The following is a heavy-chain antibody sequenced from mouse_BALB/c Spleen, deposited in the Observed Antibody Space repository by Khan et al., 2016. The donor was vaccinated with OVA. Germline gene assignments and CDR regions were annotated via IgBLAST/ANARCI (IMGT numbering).Heavy chain of an antibody. CDR2: INPSTGYT. Sequence: QVQLKESGAELAKPGASVKMSCKASGYTFTKYWMHWVKQRPGQGLEWIGYINPSTGYTEYNQKFKDKATLTADKSSSTAYMQLSSLTSEDSAVYYCLNHGSSSAWFTYWGQGTLVTVSA. V-gene: IGHV1-7*01. D-gene: IGHD1-1*01. J-gene: IGHJ3*01. CDR1: GYTFTKYW. CDR3: LNHGSSSAWFTY.